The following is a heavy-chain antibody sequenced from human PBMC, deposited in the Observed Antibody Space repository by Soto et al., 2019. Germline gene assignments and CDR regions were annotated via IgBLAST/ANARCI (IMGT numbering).Heavy chain of an antibody. V-gene: IGHV1-69*12. CDR3: ARESDPDYGGTFDY. D-gene: IGHD4-17*01. CDR2: IIPIFGTA. Sequence: QVQLVQSGAEVKKPGSSVKVSCKASGGTFSSYAISWVRQAPGQGLEWMGGIIPIFGTANYAQKFQGRVAXXAXEXXSTAYMEPNSLRSEDTAVYYCARESDPDYGGTFDYWGQGTLVTVSS. J-gene: IGHJ4*02. CDR1: GGTFSSYA.